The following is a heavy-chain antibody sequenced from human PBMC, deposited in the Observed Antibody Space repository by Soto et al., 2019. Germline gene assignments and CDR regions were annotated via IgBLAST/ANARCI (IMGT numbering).Heavy chain of an antibody. CDR1: GDSVSSNSVA. CDR3: ARDTPAKGSYFDY. Sequence: QTLSLTCAISGDSVSSNSVAWNWIRQSPSRGLEWLGRTYYKSKWYNDYAVSVKSRITINPDTSKNQFSLQLNSVTPEDMAVYYCARDTPAKGSYFDYWGQGTLVTVSS. V-gene: IGHV6-1*01. CDR2: TYYKSKWYN. J-gene: IGHJ4*02. D-gene: IGHD1-26*01.